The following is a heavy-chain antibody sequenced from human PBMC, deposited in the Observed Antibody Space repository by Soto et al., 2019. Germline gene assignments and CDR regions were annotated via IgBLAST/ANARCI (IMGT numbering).Heavy chain of an antibody. Sequence: ASETLSLTCTVSGGSISSYYWSWIRQPPGKGLEWIGYIYYSGSTNYNPSLKSRVTISVDTSKNQFSLKLSSVTAADTAVYYCASIIRVQLERSPYYYYYMDVWGKGTTVTVSS. CDR3: ASIIRVQLERSPYYYYYMDV. CDR2: IYYSGST. V-gene: IGHV4-59*01. J-gene: IGHJ6*03. D-gene: IGHD1-1*01. CDR1: GGSISSYY.